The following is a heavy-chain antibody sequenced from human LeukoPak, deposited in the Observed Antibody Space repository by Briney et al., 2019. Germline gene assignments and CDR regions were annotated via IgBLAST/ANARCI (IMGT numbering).Heavy chain of an antibody. J-gene: IGHJ4*02. D-gene: IGHD5-12*01. CDR3: AKGQHIVTTISQEGFEY. CDR1: GFTFSSYS. CDR2: ISSSSSYI. Sequence: GGSLRLSCAASGFTFSSYSMNWVRQAPGKGLEWVSSISSSSSYIYYADSVKGRFTISRDNSRNTLYLEMNRLKTEDTAVYYCAKGQHIVTTISQEGFEYWGQGTLVTVST. V-gene: IGHV3-21*01.